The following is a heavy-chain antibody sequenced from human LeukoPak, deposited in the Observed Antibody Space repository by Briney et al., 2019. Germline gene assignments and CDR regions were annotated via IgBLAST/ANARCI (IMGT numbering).Heavy chain of an antibody. J-gene: IGHJ5*02. Sequence: PSETLSLTCTVSGGSISSYYWSWIRQPPGKGLEWIGYIYYSGSTNYNPSLKSRVTISVDTSKNQFSLKLSSVTAADTAVYYCARAPRITIFGVVTPNWFDPWGQGTLVTVSS. CDR2: IYYSGST. V-gene: IGHV4-59*01. CDR3: ARAPRITIFGVVTPNWFDP. CDR1: GGSISSYY. D-gene: IGHD3-3*01.